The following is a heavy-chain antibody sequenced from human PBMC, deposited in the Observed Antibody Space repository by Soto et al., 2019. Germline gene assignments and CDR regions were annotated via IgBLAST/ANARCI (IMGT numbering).Heavy chain of an antibody. CDR2: INHSGST. CDR1: GGSFSGYY. Sequence: QVQLQQWGAGLLKPSETLSLTCAVYGGSFSGYYWSWIRQPPGKGLEWIGEINHSGSTNYTPSLKSRVTISVYSSKNQYSLDVSSVTAADTSVYYCARVGWSRELVGHTHGCYFDYWGQGTLVTVSA. D-gene: IGHD6-13*01. J-gene: IGHJ4*02. CDR3: ARVGWSRELVGHTHGCYFDY. V-gene: IGHV4-34*01.